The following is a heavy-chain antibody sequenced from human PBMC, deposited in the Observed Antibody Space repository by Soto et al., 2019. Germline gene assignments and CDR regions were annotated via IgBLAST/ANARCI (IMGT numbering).Heavy chain of an antibody. D-gene: IGHD3-10*01. CDR2: IYYSGST. J-gene: IGHJ4*02. CDR3: ARHNYGSGSTYFDY. CDR1: GGSISSYC. V-gene: IGHV4-59*08. Sequence: SETLSLTCSVSGGSISSYCWSWIRQPPGKGLEWIGYIYYSGSTNYNPSLKSRVTISVDTSKNQFSLKLNSMTAADTAVYYCARHNYGSGSTYFDYWGQGILVTVSS.